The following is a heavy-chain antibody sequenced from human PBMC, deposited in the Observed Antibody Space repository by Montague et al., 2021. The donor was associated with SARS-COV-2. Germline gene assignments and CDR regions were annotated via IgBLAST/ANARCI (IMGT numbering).Heavy chain of an antibody. CDR3: VREKYYFDDSGSK. CDR1: GVSISSGSYY. Sequence: SETLSLTCSVSGVSISSGSYYWSWVRQPPGKGLEWIGYVYHTGSTNYNPSLKSRVTLSIDTSKNQFSLNLTSVTAADTAVYYCVREKYYFDDSGSKWGQGTTVSV. V-gene: IGHV4-61*01. D-gene: IGHD3-22*01. CDR2: VYHTGST. J-gene: IGHJ6*01.